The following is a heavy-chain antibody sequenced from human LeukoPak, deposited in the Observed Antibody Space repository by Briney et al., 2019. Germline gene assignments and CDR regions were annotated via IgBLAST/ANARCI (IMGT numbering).Heavy chain of an antibody. V-gene: IGHV4-61*02. CDR2: VYMNGHS. D-gene: IGHD2-21*01. CDR1: GGSITSGSYY. J-gene: IGHJ5*02. CDR3: ARGSCGVNCPRFNWLDT. Sequence: SQTLSLTCTVSGGSITSGSYYWTWIRQSAGGGLEWIGRVYMNGHSNSNPSLESRVTISVDTSNNQFSLNLASVTAADTARYFCARGSCGVNCPRFNWLDTWGQGILVTVSS.